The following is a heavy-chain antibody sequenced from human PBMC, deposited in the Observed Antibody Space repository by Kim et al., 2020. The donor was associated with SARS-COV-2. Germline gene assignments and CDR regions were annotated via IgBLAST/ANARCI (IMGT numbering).Heavy chain of an antibody. CDR2: IYYSGST. Sequence: SETLSLTCTVSGGPISSGGYYWSWIRQHPGKGLEWIGYIYYSGSTYYNPSLKSRVTISVDTSKNLFSLKLSSVTAADTAVYDCARAVKLQLVLLLFDFWCQGSLVCVSS. J-gene: IGHJ4*02. V-gene: IGHV4-31*03. CDR1: GGPISSGGYY. D-gene: IGHD6-13*01. CDR3: ARAVKLQLVLLLFDF.